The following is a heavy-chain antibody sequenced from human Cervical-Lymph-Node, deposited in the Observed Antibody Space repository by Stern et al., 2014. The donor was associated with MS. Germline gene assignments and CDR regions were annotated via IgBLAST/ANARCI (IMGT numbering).Heavy chain of an antibody. J-gene: IGHJ4*02. D-gene: IGHD3-10*02. V-gene: IGHV4-4*02. Sequence: QLQLQESGPGLVKPSGTLSLTCAVSGDSITNNNWWSWVRQPPGKGLEWIGEIYHGGSTNYHPSLKGRVTMSVDKSKNQFSLKLRSVTAADTAVYYCARVSDVDVRGGLDYWGQGTPVTVSS. CDR2: IYHGGST. CDR1: GDSITNNNW. CDR3: ARVSDVDVRGGLDY.